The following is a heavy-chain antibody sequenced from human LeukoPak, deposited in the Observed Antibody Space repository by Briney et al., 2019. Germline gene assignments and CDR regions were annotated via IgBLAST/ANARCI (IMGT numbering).Heavy chain of an antibody. J-gene: IGHJ4*02. CDR3: ARDKSGNSGWYSYFDY. Sequence: SETLSLTCTVSGGSLSSYYWSWLRQPPGKGLEWIGYIYYSGSTNYNPSLTSRVTISLDTSKNQFSLKLSSVTAADTAVYYCARDKSGNSGWYSYFDYWGQGTLVTVSS. CDR1: GGSLSSYY. V-gene: IGHV4-59*01. CDR2: IYYSGST. D-gene: IGHD6-19*01.